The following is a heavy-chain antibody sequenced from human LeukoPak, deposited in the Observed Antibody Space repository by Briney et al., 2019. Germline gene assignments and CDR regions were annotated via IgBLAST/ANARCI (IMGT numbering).Heavy chain of an antibody. CDR2: ISSSSTHT. CDR3: ARVGSSAAAGTVDY. CDR1: GFTFSLYE. Sequence: PGGSLRLSCAASGFTFSLYEMNWVRQAPGKGLEWVSYISSSSTHTPYADSVKGRFTISRDNAKNSLYLQMNSLRAEDAAVYYCARVGSSAAAGTVDYWGQGTLVTVSS. D-gene: IGHD6-13*01. J-gene: IGHJ4*02. V-gene: IGHV3-48*03.